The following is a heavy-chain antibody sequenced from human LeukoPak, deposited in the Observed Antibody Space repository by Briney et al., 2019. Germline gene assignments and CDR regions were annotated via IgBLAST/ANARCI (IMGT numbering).Heavy chain of an antibody. Sequence: SETLSLTRAVYGGSFSGYYWSWIRQPPGKGLEWIGEINHSGSTNYSPSLKSRVTISVDTSMNQFSLKLTSVTAADTAVYYCASGMYYYDSSGDGYWGQGTLVTVSS. CDR1: GGSFSGYY. CDR3: ASGMYYYDSSGDGY. D-gene: IGHD3-22*01. V-gene: IGHV4-34*01. CDR2: INHSGST. J-gene: IGHJ4*02.